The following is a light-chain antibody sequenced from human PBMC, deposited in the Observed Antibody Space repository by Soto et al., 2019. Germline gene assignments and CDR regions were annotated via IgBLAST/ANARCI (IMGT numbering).Light chain of an antibody. V-gene: IGKV3-20*01. CDR3: QQYGNSPFT. Sequence: EIVLTQSPGTLSFAPGERATLSGRASQTVSRSALAWYQQKPGQAPRLLIYGASNRATGIPDRFSGSGSATDFTLTISRLEPEDFEVYYCQQYGNSPFTFGGGTKVDIK. CDR1: QTVSRSA. J-gene: IGKJ4*01. CDR2: GAS.